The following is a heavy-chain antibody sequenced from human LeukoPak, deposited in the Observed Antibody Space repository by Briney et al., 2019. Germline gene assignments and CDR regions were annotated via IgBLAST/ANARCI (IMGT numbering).Heavy chain of an antibody. Sequence: GSSVKVSCKASGGTFSSYAISWVRQAPGQGLEWMGGIIPIFGTANYAQKFQGRVTMTTDTSTSTAYMELRSLRSDDTAVYYCARDGGGSYWSTYYYYYMDVWGKGTTVTVSS. D-gene: IGHD1-26*01. CDR1: GGTFSSYA. CDR3: ARDGGGSYWSTYYYYYMDV. J-gene: IGHJ6*03. CDR2: IIPIFGTA. V-gene: IGHV1-69*05.